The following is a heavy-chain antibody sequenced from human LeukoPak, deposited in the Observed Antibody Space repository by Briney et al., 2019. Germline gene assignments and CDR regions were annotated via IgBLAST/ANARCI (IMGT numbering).Heavy chain of an antibody. CDR1: GFTFSSYS. Sequence: PGGSLRLSCAASGFTFSSYSMNWVRQAPGKGLEWVSSIGSSSSYIYYADSVKGRFTISRDNSKNTLYLQMNSLRAEDTAVYYCARYCGGTTCYVFDYWGQGTLVTVSS. V-gene: IGHV3-21*04. CDR3: ARYCGGTTCYVFDY. D-gene: IGHD2-2*01. CDR2: IGSSSSYI. J-gene: IGHJ4*02.